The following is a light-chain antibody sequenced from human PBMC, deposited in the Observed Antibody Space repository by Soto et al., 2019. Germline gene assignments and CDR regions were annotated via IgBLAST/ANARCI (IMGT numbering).Light chain of an antibody. CDR2: AAS. Sequence: EIVLTQFPGTLSLSPGERATLSCSPSQSLSSSYLVWYQQKPGQAPRLLIYAASRRATGIPDRFSGSGSATEYTLTTSRLEPEYSALYYCRQQGTFGQGTKLEIK. V-gene: IGKV3-20*01. CDR3: RQQGT. J-gene: IGKJ2*01. CDR1: QSLSSSY.